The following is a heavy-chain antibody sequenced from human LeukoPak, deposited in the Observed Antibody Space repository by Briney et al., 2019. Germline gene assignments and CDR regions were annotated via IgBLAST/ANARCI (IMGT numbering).Heavy chain of an antibody. CDR3: ARDPKWEGWNTEGRVMDV. CDR2: ISTYNGNT. Sequence: GASVKVSCKASGYTFVKYGFSWVRQAPGQGLEWLGWISTYNGNTKYAEKFQGRVTMTTDTSTSTAYMELRSLRSDDTAVYHCARDPKWEGWNTEGRVMDVWGQGTTVTVSS. D-gene: IGHD1-26*01. V-gene: IGHV1-18*01. CDR1: GYTFVKYG. J-gene: IGHJ6*02.